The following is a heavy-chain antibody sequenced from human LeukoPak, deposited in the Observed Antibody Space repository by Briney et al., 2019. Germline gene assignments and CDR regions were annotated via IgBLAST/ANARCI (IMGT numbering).Heavy chain of an antibody. J-gene: IGHJ4*02. CDR3: AKYGDYPFDY. CDR1: GGSISNGDYY. D-gene: IGHD4-17*01. V-gene: IGHV4-30-4*01. Sequence: SETLPLTCTVSGGSISNGDYYWSWIRQPPGKGLEWIGYIYYSGSAYYNPSLQSRVTISVDTSKNQFSLTLSSVTAADTAVYYCAKYGDYPFDYWGQGTLVTVSS. CDR2: IYYSGSA.